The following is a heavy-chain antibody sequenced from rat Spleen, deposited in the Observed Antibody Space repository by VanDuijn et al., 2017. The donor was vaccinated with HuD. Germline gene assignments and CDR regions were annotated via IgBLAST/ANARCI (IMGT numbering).Heavy chain of an antibody. V-gene: IGHV3-1*01. CDR2: ISYSGST. CDR1: GYSITSSY. CDR3: ARYFPGLKVIAD. D-gene: IGHD1-12*01. J-gene: IGHJ2*01. Sequence: EVQLQESGPGLVKPSQSLSLTCSVTGYSITSSYRWHWIRKFPGNKMEWIGHISYSGSTSYNPSLKSRISITRDTSKNQFFLQLNSVTTDDTATYYCARYFPGLKVIADWGQGVMVTVSS.